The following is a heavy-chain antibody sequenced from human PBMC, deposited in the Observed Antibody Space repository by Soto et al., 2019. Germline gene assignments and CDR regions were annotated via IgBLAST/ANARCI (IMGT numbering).Heavy chain of an antibody. V-gene: IGHV3-30-3*01. D-gene: IGHD3-22*01. Sequence: QVQLVESGGGVVQPGGSLRLSCAASGFNFGSYPMHWVRRAPGEGLEWVAVIGHDGAATSYPDSVRGRFTISRDNYRIILHLHRNRLKPEDMAVYYCAREDASSGRAGTFKGWGQGSLVIASS. CDR1: GFNFGSYP. CDR2: IGHDGAAT. CDR3: AREDASSGRAGTFKG. J-gene: IGHJ1*01.